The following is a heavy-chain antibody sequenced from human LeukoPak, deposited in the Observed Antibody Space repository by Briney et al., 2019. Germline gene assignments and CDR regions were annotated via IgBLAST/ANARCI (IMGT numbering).Heavy chain of an antibody. J-gene: IGHJ4*02. CDR1: GGSISSYY. CDR3: ARLIRSGYRGDY. V-gene: IGHV4-4*09. CDR2: IYTSGST. Sequence: SSETLFLACTVSGGSISSYYWSWIRQPPGKGPEWIGYIYTSGSTNYNPSLKSRVTISVDTSKNQFSLKLSSVTAADTAVYYCARLIRSGYRGDYWGQGTLVPVSS. D-gene: IGHD5-12*01.